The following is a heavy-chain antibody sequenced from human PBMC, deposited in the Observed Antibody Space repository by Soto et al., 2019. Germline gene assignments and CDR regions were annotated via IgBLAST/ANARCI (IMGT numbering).Heavy chain of an antibody. CDR3: ARAVPGYCSSTSCYTGGYYYGMDV. D-gene: IGHD2-2*02. J-gene: IGHJ6*02. CDR1: GYTFTGYY. V-gene: IGHV1-2*04. Sequence: ASVKVSCKASGYTFTGYYMHWVRQAPGQGLEWMGWINPNSGGTNYAQKFQGWVTMTRDTSISTAYMELSRLRSDDTAVYYCARAVPGYCSSTSCYTGGYYYGMDVWGQGTTVTVSS. CDR2: INPNSGGT.